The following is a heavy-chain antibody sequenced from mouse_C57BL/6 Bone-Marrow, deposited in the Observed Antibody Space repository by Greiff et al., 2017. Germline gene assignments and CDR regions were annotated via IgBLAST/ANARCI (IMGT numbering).Heavy chain of an antibody. D-gene: IGHD1-1*01. CDR1: GFTFSSYA. V-gene: IGHV5-4*03. CDR3: ARYYYGSSYDWYFDV. J-gene: IGHJ1*03. Sequence: DVKLVESGGGLVKPGGSLKLSCAASGFTFSSYAMSWVRQTPEKRLEWVATISDGGSYTYYPDNVKGRFTISRDNAKNNLYLQMSHLKSEDTAMYYCARYYYGSSYDWYFDVWGTGTTVTVSS. CDR2: ISDGGSYT.